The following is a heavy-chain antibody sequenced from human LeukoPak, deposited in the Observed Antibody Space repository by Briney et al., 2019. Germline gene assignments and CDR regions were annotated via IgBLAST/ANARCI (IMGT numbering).Heavy chain of an antibody. D-gene: IGHD5-18*01. CDR2: IYYSGST. Sequence: SETLSLTCTVSGGSISSSSYYWSWIRQPPGKGLEWIGSIYYSGSTYYNPSLKSRVTISVDTSKNQFSLKLSSVTAADTAVYYCASRANSYGYVYFDYWGQGTLVTVSS. CDR3: ASRANSYGYVYFDY. V-gene: IGHV4-39*01. J-gene: IGHJ4*02. CDR1: GGSISSSSYY.